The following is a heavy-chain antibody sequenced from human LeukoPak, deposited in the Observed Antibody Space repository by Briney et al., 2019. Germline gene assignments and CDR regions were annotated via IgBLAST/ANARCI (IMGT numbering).Heavy chain of an antibody. Sequence: ASVKVSCKASGYTFTSYGISWVRQAPGQGLEWMGWISAYNGSTNYAQKLQDRVTMTTDTSTSTAYMELRSLRSDDTAVYYCARVMAAAGTDYWGQGTLVTVSS. CDR3: ARVMAAAGTDY. D-gene: IGHD6-13*01. CDR2: ISAYNGST. V-gene: IGHV1-18*01. J-gene: IGHJ4*02. CDR1: GYTFTSYG.